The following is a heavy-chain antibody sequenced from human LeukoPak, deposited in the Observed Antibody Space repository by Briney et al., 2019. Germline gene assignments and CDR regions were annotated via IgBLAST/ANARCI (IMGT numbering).Heavy chain of an antibody. CDR2: ISRNNYI. CDR1: GFTFSSYS. J-gene: IGHJ4*02. D-gene: IGHD3-10*01. Sequence: GGSLRLSCAASGFTFSSYSMNWVRQAPGKGLEWVSSISRNNYIYYADSVKGRFTISRDNAKNSLYLQVNSLRAEDTAVYYCARDVEPLASPGGLFPFDYWGQGTLVTVSS. CDR3: ARDVEPLASPGGLFPFDY. V-gene: IGHV3-21*01.